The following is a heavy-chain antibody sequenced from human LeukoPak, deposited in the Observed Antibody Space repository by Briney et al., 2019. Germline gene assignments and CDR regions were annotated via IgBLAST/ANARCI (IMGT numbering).Heavy chain of an antibody. V-gene: IGHV3-23*01. D-gene: IGHD2-15*01. CDR2: IGRGGDTA. CDR3: AKGGRLSGPFQY. Sequence: QPGGSLRLSCEASGLTFSSCGMSWVRQAPGKGLEWISSIGRGGDTAYNADFVKGRFTISRDNSKNMLYLEMNSLKAEDTALYYCAKGGRLSGPFQYWGQGTLVTVSS. CDR1: GLTFSSCG. J-gene: IGHJ4*02.